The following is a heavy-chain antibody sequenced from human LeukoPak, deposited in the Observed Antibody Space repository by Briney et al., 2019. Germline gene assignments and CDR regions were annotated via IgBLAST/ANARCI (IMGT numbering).Heavy chain of an antibody. CDR3: ARSSYSSSSSV. CDR2: INSDGSEG. CDR1: GFTFSGFW. D-gene: IGHD6-6*01. Sequence: PGGSLRLSCAVSGFTFSGFWMSWSRQAPGKGLEWVASINSDGSEGYYADVVKGRFTISRGNAKNSLYLQINSLRAEDTAVYYCARSSYSSSSSVWGQGTMVTVSS. V-gene: IGHV3-7*03. J-gene: IGHJ3*01.